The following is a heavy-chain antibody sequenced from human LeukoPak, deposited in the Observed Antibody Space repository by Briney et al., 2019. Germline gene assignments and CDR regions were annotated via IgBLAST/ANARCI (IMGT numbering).Heavy chain of an antibody. D-gene: IGHD3-10*01. J-gene: IGHJ6*03. V-gene: IGHV1-18*01. CDR2: ISAYNGHT. Sequence: ASVKVSCKASGYTFTSYGISWVRQAPGQGLEWMGWISAYNGHTNYAQKVQGRVTMTKDTSTSTAYMELRSLTSDDTAVYYCARRPGGYYYYYMDVWGKGTTVTVSS. CDR1: GYTFTSYG. CDR3: ARRPGGYYYYYMDV.